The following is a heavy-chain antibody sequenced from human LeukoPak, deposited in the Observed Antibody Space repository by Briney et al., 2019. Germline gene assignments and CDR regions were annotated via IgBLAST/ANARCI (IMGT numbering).Heavy chain of an antibody. CDR3: AKDRFDYYDSSGSHFDY. Sequence: GGSLRLSCAASGFTFSSYAMSWVRRAPGKGLEWVSAISGSGGSTYYADSVKGRFTISRDNSKNTLYLQMNSLRAEDTAVYYCAKDRFDYYDSSGSHFDYWGQGTLVTVSS. D-gene: IGHD3-22*01. CDR2: ISGSGGST. CDR1: GFTFSSYA. V-gene: IGHV3-23*01. J-gene: IGHJ4*02.